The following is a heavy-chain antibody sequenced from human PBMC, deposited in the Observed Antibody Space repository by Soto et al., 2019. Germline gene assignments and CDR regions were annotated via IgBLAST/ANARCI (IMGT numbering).Heavy chain of an antibody. Sequence: SETLSLTCTVSGGSISSGDYYWSWIRQPPGKGLEWIGYIYYSGSTYYNPSLKSRVTISVDTSKNQFSLKLSSVTAADTAVYYCARAPGLVSGYYYYYYGLDVWGQGTTVTVSS. D-gene: IGHD6-6*01. CDR3: ARAPGLVSGYYYYYYGLDV. J-gene: IGHJ6*02. CDR2: IYYSGST. CDR1: GGSISSGDYY. V-gene: IGHV4-30-4*01.